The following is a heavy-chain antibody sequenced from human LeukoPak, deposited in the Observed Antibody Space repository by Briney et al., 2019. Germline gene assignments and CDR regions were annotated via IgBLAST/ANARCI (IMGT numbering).Heavy chain of an antibody. V-gene: IGHV1-2*04. CDR1: GYTFTGYY. Sequence: ASVKVFCNASGYTFTGYYMHWVRQAPGQGLEWMGWINPNSGGTNYAQKFQGWVTMTRDTSISTAYMELSRLRSDGTAVYYCARVTTQGAFDIWGQGTMVTVSS. J-gene: IGHJ3*02. CDR2: INPNSGGT. D-gene: IGHD4-11*01. CDR3: ARVTTQGAFDI.